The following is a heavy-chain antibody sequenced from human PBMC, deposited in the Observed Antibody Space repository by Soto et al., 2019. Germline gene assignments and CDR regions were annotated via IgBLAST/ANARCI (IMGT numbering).Heavy chain of an antibody. CDR3: AKDHLLWFGELSN. CDR2: ISYDGSNK. V-gene: IGHV3-30*18. Sequence: QVQLVESGGGVVQPGRSLRLSCAASGFTFSSYGMHWVRQAPGKGLEWVAVISYDGSNKYYADSVKGRFTISRDNSKNTLYLQMNSLRAEDTAVYYCAKDHLLWFGELSNWGQGTLVTDSS. J-gene: IGHJ4*02. CDR1: GFTFSSYG. D-gene: IGHD3-10*01.